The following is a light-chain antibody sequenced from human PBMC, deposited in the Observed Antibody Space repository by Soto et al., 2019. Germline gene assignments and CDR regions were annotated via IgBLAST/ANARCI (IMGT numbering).Light chain of an antibody. Sequence: QPVLTQSPSASASLGASVKLTCTLSSGHSSYAIAWHQQQPEKGPRYLMNLNSDGSHSKGDGIPDRFSGSSSGAERYLTISILQSEDEADYYCQTWGTGFRVFGGGTKLTVL. V-gene: IGLV4-69*01. CDR1: SGHSSYA. CDR2: LNSDGSH. CDR3: QTWGTGFRV. J-gene: IGLJ3*02.